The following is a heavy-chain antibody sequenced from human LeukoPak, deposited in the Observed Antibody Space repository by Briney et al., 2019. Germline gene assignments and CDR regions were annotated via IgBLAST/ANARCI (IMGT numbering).Heavy chain of an antibody. CDR3: AKDGFDYYDSSGYYYFNY. V-gene: IGHV3-11*05. D-gene: IGHD3-22*01. Sequence: GGSLRLSCAASGLTFSDYYMTWIRQAPGKGLEWVSYISGSSGYTNYADSVKGRFTISRDNARNSLYLQMNSLRAEDTAVYYCAKDGFDYYDSSGYYYFNYWGQGTLVTVSS. J-gene: IGHJ4*02. CDR2: ISGSSGYT. CDR1: GLTFSDYY.